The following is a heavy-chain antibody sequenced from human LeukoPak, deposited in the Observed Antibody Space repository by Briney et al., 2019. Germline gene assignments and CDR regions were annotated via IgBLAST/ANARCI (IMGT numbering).Heavy chain of an antibody. CDR3: AKDRGSSSSRCKES. D-gene: IGHD6-6*01. CDR2: IWYDGSNK. CDR1: GFTFSSYG. Sequence: PGGSLRLSCAASGFTFSSYGMHWVRQAPGKGLEWVAVIWYDGSNKYYADSVKGQFTISRDNSKNTLYLQMNSLRAEDTGVYYCAKDRGSSSSRCKESWGQGTLVIVYS. J-gene: IGHJ5*02. V-gene: IGHV3-33*06.